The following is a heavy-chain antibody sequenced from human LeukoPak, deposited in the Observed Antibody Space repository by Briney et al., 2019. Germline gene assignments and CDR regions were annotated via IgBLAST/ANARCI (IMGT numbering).Heavy chain of an antibody. D-gene: IGHD6-13*01. CDR1: GFTFSSYW. CDR2: IKQDGSEK. CDR3: ASPFIAAAATVFDL. J-gene: IGHJ5*02. V-gene: IGHV3-7*01. Sequence: GGSLRLSCAASGFTFSSYWMSWVRQAPGKGLEWVANIKQDGSEKYYVDSVKGRFTISRDNAKNSLCLQMNSLRAEDTAVYYCASPFIAAAATVFDLWGQGTLVTVSS.